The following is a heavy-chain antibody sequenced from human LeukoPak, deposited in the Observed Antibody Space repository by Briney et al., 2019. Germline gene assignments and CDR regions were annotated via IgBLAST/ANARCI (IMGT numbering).Heavy chain of an antibody. Sequence: GGSLRLSCTASVFTFSSHAMNWVRQAPGKGLEWVSGISGSGGTTNYADSVKGRFTISRDNSKNTLYLQMNSLRAEDTAVYYCAREVVDTAMVPAADYWGQGTLVTVSS. CDR3: AREVVDTAMVPAADY. V-gene: IGHV3-23*01. D-gene: IGHD5-18*01. CDR2: ISGSGGTT. J-gene: IGHJ4*02. CDR1: VFTFSSHA.